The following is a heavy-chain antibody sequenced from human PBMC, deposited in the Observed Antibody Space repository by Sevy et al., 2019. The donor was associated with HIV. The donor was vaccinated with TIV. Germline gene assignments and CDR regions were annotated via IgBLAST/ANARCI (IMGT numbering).Heavy chain of an antibody. D-gene: IGHD5-18*01. CDR2: IYTSGST. J-gene: IGHJ6*03. CDR3: ARGGYSYGTPYYYYYYMDV. Sequence: KQSQTLSLTCTVSGGSISSYYWSWIRQPAGKGLEWIGRIYTSGSTNYNPSLKSRVTMSVDTSKNQFSLKLSSVTAADTAVYYCARGGYSYGTPYYYYYYMDVWGKGTTVTVSS. CDR1: GGSISSYY. V-gene: IGHV4-4*07.